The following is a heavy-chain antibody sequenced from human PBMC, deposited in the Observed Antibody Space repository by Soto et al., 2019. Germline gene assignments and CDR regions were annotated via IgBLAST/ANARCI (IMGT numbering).Heavy chain of an antibody. V-gene: IGHV4-39*01. J-gene: IGHJ4*02. D-gene: IGHD3-16*01. CDR3: GRGLSSASPFWGGGYFFAL. Sequence: SETLSLTCTVSGGSISSSTYYWGWIRQPPGKGLEWIGSIYYSGSTYYNPSLKSRVTISVDTSKNQFSLKLSSVTVADTAVYFCGRGLSSASPFWGGGYFFALGGRGATVT. CDR2: IYYSGST. CDR1: GGSISSSTYY.